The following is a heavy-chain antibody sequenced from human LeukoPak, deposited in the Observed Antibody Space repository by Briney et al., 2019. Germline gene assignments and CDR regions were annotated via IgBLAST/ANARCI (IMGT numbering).Heavy chain of an antibody. D-gene: IGHD4-17*01. J-gene: IGHJ5*02. CDR3: ARASYGDYANWFDP. V-gene: IGHV3-23*01. CDR1: GFTFSSYA. CDR2: ISGSGGST. Sequence: GGSLRLSCAASGFTFSSYAMSWVRQAPGKGLEWVSAISGSGGSTYYADSVKGRFTISRNNAKNSLYLQMNSLRAEDTAVYYCARASYGDYANWFDPWGQGTLVTVSS.